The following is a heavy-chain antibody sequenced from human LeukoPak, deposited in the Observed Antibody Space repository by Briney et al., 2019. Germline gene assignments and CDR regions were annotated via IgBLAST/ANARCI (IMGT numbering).Heavy chain of an antibody. J-gene: IGHJ3*02. D-gene: IGHD3-16*02. V-gene: IGHV4-4*07. CDR3: ARDRSQFKGVAFDI. CDR1: GHSISYYY. CDR2: ISTSRTT. Sequence: SETLSLTCTVSGHSISYYYWSWIRQPAGKGLEWIGRISTSRTTNYNPSLKSRVTISVDTSKNQFSLKLSSVTAADTAVYYCARDRSQFKGVAFDIWGQGKMVTVSS.